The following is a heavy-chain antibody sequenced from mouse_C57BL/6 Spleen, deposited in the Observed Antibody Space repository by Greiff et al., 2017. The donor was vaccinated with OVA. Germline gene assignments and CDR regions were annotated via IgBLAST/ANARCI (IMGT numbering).Heavy chain of an antibody. CDR1: GYTFTSYW. D-gene: IGHD1-1*01. CDR2: IHPNSGST. J-gene: IGHJ4*01. CDR3: ARWDYYGSSYDAMDY. Sequence: QVQLQQPGAELVKPGASVTLSCKASGYTFTSYWMHWVKQRPGQGLEWIGMIHPNSGSTNYNEKFKSKATLTVDKSSSTAYMQLSSLTAEDSAVYYCARWDYYGSSYDAMDYWGQGTSVTVSS. V-gene: IGHV1-64*01.